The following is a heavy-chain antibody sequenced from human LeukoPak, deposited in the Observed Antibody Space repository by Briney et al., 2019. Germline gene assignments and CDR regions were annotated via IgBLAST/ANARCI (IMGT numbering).Heavy chain of an antibody. Sequence: GGSLRLSCAASGFAFSSYAMSWVRQAPGKGLEWVSAISGSGGSTYYADSVKGRFTISRDNSKNTLYLQMNSLRAEDTAVYYCARHRSSWLIDYWGQGTLVTVSS. CDR3: ARHRSSWLIDY. V-gene: IGHV3-23*01. J-gene: IGHJ4*02. D-gene: IGHD6-6*01. CDR2: ISGSGGST. CDR1: GFAFSSYA.